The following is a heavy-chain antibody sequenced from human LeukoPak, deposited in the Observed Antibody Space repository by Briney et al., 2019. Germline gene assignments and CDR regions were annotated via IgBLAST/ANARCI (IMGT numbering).Heavy chain of an antibody. J-gene: IGHJ6*03. V-gene: IGHV1-18*01. CDR1: GYIFTNYA. Sequence: ASVKVSCKASGYIFTNYAISWVRQAPGQGLEWMGWISAYNGNTKYAQKLQGRVTMTRNTSISTAYMELSSLRSEDTAVYYCARPRGSTYCSGGSCYAYYYYMDVWGKGTTVTISS. D-gene: IGHD2-15*01. CDR2: ISAYNGNT. CDR3: ARPRGSTYCSGGSCYAYYYYMDV.